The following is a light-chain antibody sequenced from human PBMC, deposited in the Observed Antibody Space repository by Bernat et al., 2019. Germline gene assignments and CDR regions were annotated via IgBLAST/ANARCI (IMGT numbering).Light chain of an antibody. J-gene: IGLJ1*01. Sequence: QSALTQPRSVSGSPGQSVTISCTGTSSDVGGYNYVSWYQQRPGRAPKLMIYDVSKRPSGVPDRFSGSKSGNTASRTISGLQAEDEADYYCCSYAGSFSYVFGTGTKVTVL. CDR1: SSDVGGYNY. CDR3: CSYAGSFSYV. CDR2: DVS. V-gene: IGLV2-11*01.